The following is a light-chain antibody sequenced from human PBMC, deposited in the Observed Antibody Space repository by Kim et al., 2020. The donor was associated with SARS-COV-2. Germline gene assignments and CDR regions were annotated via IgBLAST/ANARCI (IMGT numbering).Light chain of an antibody. CDR2: LGS. V-gene: IGKV2-28*01. CDR3: MQALQTPPT. CDR1: QSLLHSNGYNY. Sequence: DIVMTQSPLSLPVTPGEPASISCRSSQSLLHSNGYNYLDWYLQKPGQSPQLLIYLGSNRASGVPDRFSGSGSGTDFTLKISRVEAEDVWVYYCMQALQTPPTFGQVSKVDIK. J-gene: IGKJ1*01.